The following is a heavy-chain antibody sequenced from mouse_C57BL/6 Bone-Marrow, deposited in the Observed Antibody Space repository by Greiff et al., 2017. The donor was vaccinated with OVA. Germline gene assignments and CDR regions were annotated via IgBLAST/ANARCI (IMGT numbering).Heavy chain of an antibody. D-gene: IGHD1-1*01. CDR1: GFTFSDYY. J-gene: IGHJ4*01. V-gene: IGHV5-12*01. CDR2: ISNGGGST. CDR3: ARDGSSYYAMDY. Sequence: DVKLVESGGGLVQPGGSLKLSCAASGFTFSDYYMYWVRQTPEKRLEWVAYISNGGGSTYYPDTVKGRFTISRDNAKNTLYLQMSRLKSEDTAMYYCARDGSSYYAMDYWGQGTSVTVSS.